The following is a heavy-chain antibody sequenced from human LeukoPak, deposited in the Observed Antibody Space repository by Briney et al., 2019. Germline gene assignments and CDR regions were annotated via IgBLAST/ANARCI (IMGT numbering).Heavy chain of an antibody. J-gene: IGHJ6*03. Sequence: SETLSLTCTVSGGSISSYYWIWIRQPAGKGLEWIGRIYSSGSTSYNPSLRGRVTMSVDTSKNQFSVKLNSVTAADTAVYYCAREGSRATSRWYYMDVWGKGTTVTVSS. CDR3: AREGSRATSRWYYMDV. CDR1: GGSISSYY. V-gene: IGHV4-4*07. D-gene: IGHD6-19*01. CDR2: IYSSGST.